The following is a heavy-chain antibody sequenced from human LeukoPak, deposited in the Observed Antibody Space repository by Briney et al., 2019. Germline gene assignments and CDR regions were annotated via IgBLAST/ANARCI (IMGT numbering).Heavy chain of an antibody. CDR1: GFTFGDYA. J-gene: IGHJ4*02. CDR3: TRTAVAGLDY. Sequence: GGSLRLSCTASGFTFGDYAMSWVRQAPGKGPEWVGFIRSKAYGGTTEYAASVKGRFTISRDDSKSIAYLQMNSLKTEDTAVYYCTRTAVAGLDYWGQGTLVTVSS. CDR2: IRSKAYGGTT. V-gene: IGHV3-49*04. D-gene: IGHD6-19*01.